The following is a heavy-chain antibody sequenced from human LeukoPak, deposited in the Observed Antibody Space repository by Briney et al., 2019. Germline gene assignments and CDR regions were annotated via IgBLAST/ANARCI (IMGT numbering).Heavy chain of an antibody. CDR1: GLTFSSYA. D-gene: IGHD5-24*01. V-gene: IGHV3-23*01. J-gene: IGHJ3*02. CDR2: ISVSGGST. CDR3: AKDIATIGAFDI. Sequence: PGGSLRLSCAASGLTFSSYAMSWVRQAPGKGLEWVSAISVSGGSTYYADSVKGRFTISRDNSKNTLYLHMNSLRAEDTAVYYCAKDIATIGAFDIWGQGTMVSVSS.